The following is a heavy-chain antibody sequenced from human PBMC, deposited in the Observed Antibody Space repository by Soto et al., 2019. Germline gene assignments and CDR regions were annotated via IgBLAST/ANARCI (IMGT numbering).Heavy chain of an antibody. V-gene: IGHV3-23*01. CDR1: GFTFSGYA. Sequence: GGSLRLSCAASGFTFSGYAMSWVRQAPGKGLEWVSAISGSGGSIYYADSVKGRFTISRDNFKNTLYLQMNSLRAEDTAVYYRAKRSDGWWAGDEYFQHWGQGTLVTVSS. CDR2: ISGSGGSI. D-gene: IGHD6-19*01. CDR3: AKRSDGWWAGDEYFQH. J-gene: IGHJ1*01.